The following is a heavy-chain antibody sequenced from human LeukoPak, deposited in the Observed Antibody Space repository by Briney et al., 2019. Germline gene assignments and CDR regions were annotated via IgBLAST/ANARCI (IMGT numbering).Heavy chain of an antibody. CDR2: ISGSGGST. CDR1: GFTFSSYA. D-gene: IGHD3-22*01. CDR3: ATSADSSGND. J-gene: IGHJ4*02. V-gene: IGHV3-23*01. Sequence: GALRLSCAASGFTFSSYAMSWVRQAPGKGLEWVSAISGSGGSTYYADPVKGRFTISRDNAKSSVYLQMNTLRAEDTAVYYCATSADSSGNDWGQGTLVTVSS.